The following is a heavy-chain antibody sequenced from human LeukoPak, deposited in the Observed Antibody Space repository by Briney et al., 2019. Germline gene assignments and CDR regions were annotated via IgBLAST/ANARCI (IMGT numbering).Heavy chain of an antibody. CDR1: GGSIRGYY. D-gene: IGHD6-13*01. V-gene: IGHV4-34*01. J-gene: IGHJ6*03. CDR2: INHSGST. Sequence: SETLSLTCTVSGGSIRGYYWSWIRQPPGKGLEWIGEINHSGSTNYNPSLKSRVTISVDTSKNQFSLKLSSVTAADTAVYYCARNGVIAAPYYYYYYMDVWGKGTTVTVSS. CDR3: ARNGVIAAPYYYYYYMDV.